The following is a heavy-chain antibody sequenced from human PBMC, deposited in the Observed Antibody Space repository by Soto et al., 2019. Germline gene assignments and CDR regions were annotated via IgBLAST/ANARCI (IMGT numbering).Heavy chain of an antibody. CDR3: ARDPRGRLGY. V-gene: IGHV4-34*01. CDR2: INHSGST. Sequence: QVQLQQWGAGLLKPSETLSLTCAVYGGSFSGYYWSWIRQPPGKGLEWIGEINHSGSTNYNPSLKSRVHLTVYMYKNQFSFKLSPVTAADAAVYSCARDPRGRLGYCGQGTLVTVCS. J-gene: IGHJ4*02. D-gene: IGHD2-15*01. CDR1: GGSFSGYY.